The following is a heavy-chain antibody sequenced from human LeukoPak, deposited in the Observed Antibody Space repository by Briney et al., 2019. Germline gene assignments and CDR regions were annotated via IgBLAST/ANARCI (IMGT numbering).Heavy chain of an antibody. D-gene: IGHD2-15*01. CDR2: IDPSDSYT. CDR3: ARDAVYCSGGSCHDY. Sequence: GESLRISCQGSGYSFTSYWISWVRQMPGKGLEWMGRIDPSDSYTNYSPSFQGHVTISADKSISTAYLQWSSLKASDTAMYYCARDAVYCSGGSCHDYWGQGTLVTVSS. J-gene: IGHJ4*02. CDR1: GYSFTSYW. V-gene: IGHV5-10-1*01.